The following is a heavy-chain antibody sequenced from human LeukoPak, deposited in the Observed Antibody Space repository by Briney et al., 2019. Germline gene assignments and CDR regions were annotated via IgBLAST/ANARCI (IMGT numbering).Heavy chain of an antibody. CDR3: ARHPNWNGAMDV. J-gene: IGHJ6*03. D-gene: IGHD1-1*01. V-gene: IGHV4-39*01. CDR2: IYDSGST. CDR1: GGSISSSSYY. Sequence: KPSETLSLTCTVSGGSISSSSYYWGWIRQPPGKGLEWIGSIYDSGSTYYNPSLKSRVTISVDTSKNQFALKLSSVTAADTAVYYCARHPNWNGAMDVWGKGTTVTVSS.